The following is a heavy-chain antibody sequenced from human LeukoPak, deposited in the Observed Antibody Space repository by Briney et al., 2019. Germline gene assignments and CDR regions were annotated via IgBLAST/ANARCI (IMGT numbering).Heavy chain of an antibody. J-gene: IGHJ3*02. D-gene: IGHD3-10*01. Sequence: GGSLRLSCAASGFTFADYAMHWVRQAPGEGVGRVSGNSWNGGSIGSADSVKGRFTISRDHAKNSLYLQMNSLTAEDTALYYCAKVLPPYSYGSGSYYGDAFDIWGQGTMVTVPS. V-gene: IGHV3-9*01. CDR3: AKVLPPYSYGSGSYYGDAFDI. CDR1: GFTFADYA. CDR2: NSWNGGSI.